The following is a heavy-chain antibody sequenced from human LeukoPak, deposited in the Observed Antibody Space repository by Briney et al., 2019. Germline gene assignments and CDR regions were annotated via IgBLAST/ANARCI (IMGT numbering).Heavy chain of an antibody. V-gene: IGHV3-30*18. CDR2: ISYDGSNK. Sequence: GRSLRLSCAASGFTFSSYGMHWVRQAPGKGLEWVAVISYDGSNKYYADSVKGRFTISRDNSKNTLYLQMNSLRAEDTAVYYCAKVEYYDFWSGSDYWGQGTLVTVSS. D-gene: IGHD3-3*01. J-gene: IGHJ4*02. CDR3: AKVEYYDFWSGSDY. CDR1: GFTFSSYG.